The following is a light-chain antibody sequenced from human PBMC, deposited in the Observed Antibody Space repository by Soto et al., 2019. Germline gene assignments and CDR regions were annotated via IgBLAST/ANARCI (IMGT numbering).Light chain of an antibody. Sequence: DIQMTQSPSTLSASVGDRVTITCRASQSINNWLAWYQQKPGKAPKLLIYKASTLESGVPSRFSGSGSGTEFTLTISSLEPEDFAVYYCQQRSDWPLFTFGQGTRLEIK. CDR3: QQRSDWPLFT. V-gene: IGKV1-5*03. J-gene: IGKJ5*01. CDR1: QSINNW. CDR2: KAS.